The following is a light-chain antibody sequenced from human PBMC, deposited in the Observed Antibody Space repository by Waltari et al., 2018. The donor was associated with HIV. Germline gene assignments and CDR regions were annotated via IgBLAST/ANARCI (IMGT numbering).Light chain of an antibody. CDR2: KVS. J-gene: IGKJ2*01. Sequence: LMTQSPLSSPVTLGQTATISCRSSQSLVHSDGRTYLSWLQQRPGQPPRLLIHKVSNLFSGVSDRFSGSGSGTDLTLKIDRVEPADVGVYYCVQTTQFPYTFGQGTKLEIQ. CDR1: QSLVHSDGRTY. CDR3: VQTTQFPYT. V-gene: IGKV2-24*01.